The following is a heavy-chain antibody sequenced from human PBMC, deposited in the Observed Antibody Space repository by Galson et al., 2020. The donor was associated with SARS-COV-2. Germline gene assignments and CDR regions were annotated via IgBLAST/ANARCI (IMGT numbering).Heavy chain of an antibody. D-gene: IGHD3-10*01. J-gene: IGHJ4*02. V-gene: IGHV3-53*01. CDR1: GFTVSSTY. CDR3: ARDRFGEFYFDY. Sequence: GESLKISCAASGFTVSSTYMNWVRQAPGKGLEWVSVIYSAGSTYYADSVKGRFTVSRDNSKNIVYLQMNSLRAEDTAVYYCARDRFGEFYFDYWCQGTLVTVSS. CDR2: IYSAGST.